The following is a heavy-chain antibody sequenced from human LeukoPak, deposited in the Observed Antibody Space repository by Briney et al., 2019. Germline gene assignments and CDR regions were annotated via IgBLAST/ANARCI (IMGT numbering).Heavy chain of an antibody. V-gene: IGHV3-23*01. CDR1: GFTLSSYA. CDR3: AKEPTSGYSYFDH. J-gene: IGHJ4*02. Sequence: QTGGSLRLSCAASGFTLSSYAMNWVGQAPAKGLEWVSGISGGGGTHNADSVKGRFTISIDSSKNTLYLQMSSLRVEDTAIYYCAKEPTSGYSYFDHWGQGTLVTVSS. CDR2: ISGGGGT. D-gene: IGHD3-22*01.